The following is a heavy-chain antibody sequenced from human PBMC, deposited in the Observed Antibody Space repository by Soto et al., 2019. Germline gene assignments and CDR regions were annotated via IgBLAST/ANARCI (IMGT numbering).Heavy chain of an antibody. CDR1: GFTFSHYA. CDR3: AKKYSYDSVTYLYHFDC. Sequence: EMQLLESGGGLVQPGGSLRLSCAASGFTFSHYAMSWVRQAPGKGLEWVSTIIAGGGDTYYAESVKGRFTISRDNSKNTLYMQMNSLRAEDTALYYCAKKYSYDSVTYLYHFDCWGQGTLVTVSS. J-gene: IGHJ4*02. CDR2: IIAGGGDT. D-gene: IGHD3-10*01. V-gene: IGHV3-23*01.